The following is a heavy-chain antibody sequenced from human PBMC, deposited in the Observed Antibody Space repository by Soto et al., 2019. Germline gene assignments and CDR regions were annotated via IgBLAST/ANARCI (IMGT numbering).Heavy chain of an antibody. CDR1: GFTFSGSA. CDR2: IRSKANSYAT. J-gene: IGHJ4*02. V-gene: IGHV3-73*01. CDR3: TRLGSGWYGG. D-gene: IGHD6-19*01. Sequence: GGSLRLSCAASGFTFSGSAMHWVRQASGKGLEWVGRIRSKANSYATAYAASVKGRFTISRDDSKNTAYLQMNSLKTEDTAVYYCTRLGSGWYGGWGQGTLVTVSS.